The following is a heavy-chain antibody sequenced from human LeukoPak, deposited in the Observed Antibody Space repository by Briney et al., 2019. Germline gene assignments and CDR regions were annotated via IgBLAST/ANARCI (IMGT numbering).Heavy chain of an antibody. D-gene: IGHD3-22*01. V-gene: IGHV4-31*03. CDR1: GGSISSGGYY. CDR3: ARARYYYDSSADGWFDP. CDR2: IYYSGST. J-gene: IGHJ5*02. Sequence: PSETLSLTCTVSGGSISSGGYYWSWIRQPPGKGLEWIGYIYYSGSTYYNPSLKSRVTISVDTSKNQFSLKLSSVTAADTAVYYCARARYYYDSSADGWFDPWGQGTLVTVSS.